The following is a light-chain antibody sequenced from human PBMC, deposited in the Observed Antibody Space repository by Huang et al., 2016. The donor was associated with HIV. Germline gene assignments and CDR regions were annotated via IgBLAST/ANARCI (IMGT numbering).Light chain of an antibody. CDR1: QSLLHSNGFNY. CDR3: MQALQTPPYT. V-gene: IGKV2-28*01. CDR2: LGS. Sequence: DIVMTQSPLSLPVTPGEPASISCNSSQSLLHSNGFNYLVWYLQKPGQSPRVLIYLGSDRASGVPDRFSGSGSGTDFTLKISRVEAEDVGVYYCMQALQTPPYTFGQGTKLEIK. J-gene: IGKJ2*01.